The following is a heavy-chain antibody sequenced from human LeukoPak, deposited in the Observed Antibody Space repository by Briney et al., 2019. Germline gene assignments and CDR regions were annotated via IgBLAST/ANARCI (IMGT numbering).Heavy chain of an antibody. J-gene: IGHJ4*02. CDR1: GGSFSGYY. D-gene: IGHD3-10*01. CDR3: ARHFVRLLWFGEVYYFDY. CDR2: INHSGST. Sequence: SETLSLTCAVYGGSFSGYYWSWIRQPPGKGLEWIGEINHSGSTNYNPSLKSRVTISVDTSKNQFSLKLSSVTAADTAVYYCARHFVRLLWFGEVYYFDYWGQGTLVTVSS. V-gene: IGHV4-34*01.